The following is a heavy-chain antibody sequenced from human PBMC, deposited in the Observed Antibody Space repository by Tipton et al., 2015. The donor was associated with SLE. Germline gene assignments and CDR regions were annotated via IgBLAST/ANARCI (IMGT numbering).Heavy chain of an antibody. V-gene: IGHV4-39*01. Sequence: TLSLTCTVSGGSISSSSYYWGWIRQPPGKGLEWIGSIYYSGSTYYNPSLKSRVTISVDTSKNQFSLKLSSVTAADTAVYYCAANYYYGSGSYFNWFDPWGQGTLVTVSS. CDR2: IYYSGST. D-gene: IGHD3-10*01. CDR3: AANYYYGSGSYFNWFDP. J-gene: IGHJ5*02. CDR1: GGSISSSSYY.